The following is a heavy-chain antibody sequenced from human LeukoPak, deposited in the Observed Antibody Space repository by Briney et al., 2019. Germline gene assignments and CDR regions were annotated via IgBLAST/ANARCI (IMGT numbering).Heavy chain of an antibody. D-gene: IGHD5-18*01. CDR1: GGTFSSYA. V-gene: IGHV1-69*05. CDR2: IIPIFGTA. J-gene: IGHJ4*02. Sequence: GASVEVSCKASGGTFSSYAISWVRQAPGQGLEWMGGIIPIFGTANYAQKFQGRVTITTDESTSTAYMELSSLRSEDTAVYYCASSGYSYGYLSQHYYFDYWGQETLVTVSS. CDR3: ASSGYSYGYLSQHYYFDY.